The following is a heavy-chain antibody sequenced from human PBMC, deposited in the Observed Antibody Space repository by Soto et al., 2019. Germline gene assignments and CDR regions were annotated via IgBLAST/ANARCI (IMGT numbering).Heavy chain of an antibody. CDR3: ARDLPPRKVLDY. Sequence: GGSLRLSCAASGFTFSSYAMHWVRQAPGKGLEWVAVISYDGSNKYYADSVKGRFTISRDNSKNTLYLQMNSLRAEDTAVYYCARDLPPRKVLDYWGQGTLVTVS. J-gene: IGHJ4*02. CDR1: GFTFSSYA. V-gene: IGHV3-30-3*01. CDR2: ISYDGSNK.